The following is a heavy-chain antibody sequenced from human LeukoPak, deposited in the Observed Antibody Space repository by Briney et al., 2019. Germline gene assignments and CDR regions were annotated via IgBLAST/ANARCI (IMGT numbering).Heavy chain of an antibody. CDR2: INSVGSST. CDR1: GFTFSSYW. Sequence: PGGSLRLSCAASGFTFSSYWMHWVRQAPGKGLVWVSRINSVGSSTNYADSVKGRFTISRDNAKNTLYLQMNSLRAEDTAVYYCARPDGRDGYTIWGQGALVTVSS. J-gene: IGHJ4*02. V-gene: IGHV3-74*01. D-gene: IGHD5-24*01. CDR3: ARPDGRDGYTI.